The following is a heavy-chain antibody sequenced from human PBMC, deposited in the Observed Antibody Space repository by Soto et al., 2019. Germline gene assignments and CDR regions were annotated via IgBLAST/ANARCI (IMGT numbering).Heavy chain of an antibody. CDR2: ISGSGGNI. V-gene: IGHV3-23*01. CDR1: GFTFSSYA. Sequence: GGSLRLSCAASGFTFSSYAMSWVRQAPGKGLEWVSAISGSGGNIYYGESVKGRFTISRDDPKNTLYLDMNSLRVEDTAVYYCAKDPPWTVGPLAMDVWGQGTTVTVSS. J-gene: IGHJ6*02. CDR3: AKDPPWTVGPLAMDV. D-gene: IGHD2-2*01.